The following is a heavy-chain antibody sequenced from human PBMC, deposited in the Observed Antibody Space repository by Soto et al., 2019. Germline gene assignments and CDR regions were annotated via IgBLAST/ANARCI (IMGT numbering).Heavy chain of an antibody. V-gene: IGHV4-31*03. CDR3: ARGPDRYKRGY. Sequence: QVQLQESGPGLVMPSQTLSLTCIVSGGSISSYDHYWSWIRQRPGKGLEWIGYIYYNGGTHYNPSLQSRVTISVDRSKDQFSLMLSSVTAADTAVYYCARGPDRYKRGYWGQGILVTVSS. CDR2: IYYNGGT. CDR1: GGSISSYDHY. D-gene: IGHD1-1*01. J-gene: IGHJ4*02.